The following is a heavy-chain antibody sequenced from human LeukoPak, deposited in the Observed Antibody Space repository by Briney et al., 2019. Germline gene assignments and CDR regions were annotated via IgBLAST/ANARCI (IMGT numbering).Heavy chain of an antibody. J-gene: IGHJ6*02. Sequence: PGGSLRLSCAASGFTFSSYWMHWVRQAPGKGLVWVSRINSDVSSTSYAASVKGRFTISRDNSKNTLYLQMNSLRAEDTAVYYCARVIGSSRAHLYYYYGMDVWGQGTTVTVSS. CDR1: GFTFSSYW. CDR3: ARVIGSSRAHLYYYYGMDV. V-gene: IGHV3-74*01. D-gene: IGHD6-13*01. CDR2: INSDVSST.